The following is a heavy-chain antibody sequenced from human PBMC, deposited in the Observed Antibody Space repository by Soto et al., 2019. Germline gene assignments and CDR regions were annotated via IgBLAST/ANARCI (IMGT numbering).Heavy chain of an antibody. CDR3: AKVRYYYDSSGYYYFDY. J-gene: IGHJ4*02. CDR2: ISYDGSNK. CDR1: GFTFSSYG. V-gene: IGHV3-30*18. Sequence: QVQLVESGGGVVQPGRSLRLSCAASGFTFSSYGMHWVRQAPGKGLEWVAVISYDGSNKYYADSVKGRFTISRDNSKNTLYLQTNSLRAEDTAGYYCAKVRYYYDSSGYYYFDYWCQGTLVTVSS. D-gene: IGHD3-22*01.